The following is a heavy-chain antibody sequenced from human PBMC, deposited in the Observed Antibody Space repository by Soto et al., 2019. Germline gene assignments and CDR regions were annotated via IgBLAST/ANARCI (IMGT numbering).Heavy chain of an antibody. CDR3: ARAEDDFWSWDYYYGMDV. J-gene: IGHJ6*02. CDR1: GVTFSSYS. Sequence: WGTLRVCCAASGVTFSSYSMNWVRQAPGKGLEWVSYISSSSSAMYYANSVKGRFTISRDKANNSVSLQMNSLRDEDTAVYYCARAEDDFWSWDYYYGMDVWCQWTTVTVSS. CDR2: ISSSSSAM. D-gene: IGHD3-3*01. V-gene: IGHV3-48*02.